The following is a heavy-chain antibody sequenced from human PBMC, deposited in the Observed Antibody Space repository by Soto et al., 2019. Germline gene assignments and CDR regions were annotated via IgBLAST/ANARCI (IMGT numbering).Heavy chain of an antibody. CDR2: ISESSTTI. J-gene: IGHJ4*02. CDR1: GFTFSRYS. CDR3: ARDYYDSSGYYTFDY. Sequence: EVQLVDSGGGLVQPGGSLRLSCAASGFTFSRYSMNWVRQAPGKGLEWVSYISESSTTIYYADSVKGRFTISRDNAKNSLYLQMNSLRDEDTAVYYCARDYYDSSGYYTFDYWGQGTLVTVSS. V-gene: IGHV3-48*02. D-gene: IGHD3-22*01.